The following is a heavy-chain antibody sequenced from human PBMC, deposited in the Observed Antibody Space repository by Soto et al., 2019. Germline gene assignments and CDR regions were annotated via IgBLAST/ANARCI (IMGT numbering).Heavy chain of an antibody. Sequence: EVHLVESGGGLVQPGGSLRLSCAAAGFTFSSYSLNWVRQAPGKGLEWVSYITSSGTTAYYADSVRGRFTISRDNAKNLLLQQMNSLVDDNTAVYYCTRDSSSWAYSFDFWGQGTLVTVSS. V-gene: IGHV3-48*02. CDR1: GFTFSSYS. D-gene: IGHD6-13*01. CDR2: ITSSGTTA. CDR3: TRDSSSWAYSFDF. J-gene: IGHJ4*02.